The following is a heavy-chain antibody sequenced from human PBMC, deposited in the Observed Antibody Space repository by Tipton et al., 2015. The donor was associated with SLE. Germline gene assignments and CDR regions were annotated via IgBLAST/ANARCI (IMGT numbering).Heavy chain of an antibody. CDR3: ARGGSNFLSGDYYYAFDV. CDR2: IYDSGST. Sequence: TLSLTCAVSGASISSDNWWSWVRQPPGKGLEWIGEIYDSGSTNYNPSLKSRVTMSVDRSKNQFSLKVTSVTAADTAVYYCARGGSNFLSGDYYYAFDVWGQGTTVTVSS. J-gene: IGHJ6*02. CDR1: GASISSDNW. D-gene: IGHD3-10*01. V-gene: IGHV4-4*02.